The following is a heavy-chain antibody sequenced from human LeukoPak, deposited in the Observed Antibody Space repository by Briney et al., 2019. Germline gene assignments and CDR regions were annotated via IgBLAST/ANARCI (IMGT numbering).Heavy chain of an antibody. CDR1: GFTFSSYG. CDR2: IWYDGSNK. D-gene: IGHD6-13*01. Sequence: GGSLRLFCAASGFTFSSYGMHWVRQAPGKGLEWVAVIWYDGSNKYYADSVKGRFTISRDNSKNTLYLQMNSLRAEDTAVYYCARLSLYGSSWQKDYWGQGTLVTVSS. V-gene: IGHV3-33*01. CDR3: ARLSLYGSSWQKDY. J-gene: IGHJ4*02.